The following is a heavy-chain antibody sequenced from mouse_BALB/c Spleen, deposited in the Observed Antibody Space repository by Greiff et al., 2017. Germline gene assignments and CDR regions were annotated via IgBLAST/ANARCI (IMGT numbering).Heavy chain of an antibody. CDR1: GFNIKDTY. Sequence: EVQLQESGAELVKPGASVKLSCTASGFNIKDTYMHWVKQRPEQGLEWIGRIDPANGNTKYDPKFQGKATITADTSSNTAYLQLSSLTSEDTAVYYCARGSSYPPYAMDYWGQGTSVTVSS. V-gene: IGHV14-3*02. CDR2: IDPANGNT. CDR3: ARGSSYPPYAMDY. J-gene: IGHJ4*01. D-gene: IGHD1-1*01.